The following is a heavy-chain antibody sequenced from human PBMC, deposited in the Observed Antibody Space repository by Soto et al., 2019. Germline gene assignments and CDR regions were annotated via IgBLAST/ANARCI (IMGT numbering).Heavy chain of an antibody. J-gene: IGHJ5*02. CDR3: ATVATTSYNWFDP. CDR2: INSDGTIT. CDR1: GFTFRSYW. Sequence: EVQLVESGGGLVQPGGSLRLSCAASGFTFRSYWMHWVRQAPGKGLVWVARINSDGTITSYADSVKGRFTISRDNTKNTLYLQVNRLGAEDTAVYYCATVATTSYNWFDPWGQGTLVTVSS. V-gene: IGHV3-74*01. D-gene: IGHD5-12*01.